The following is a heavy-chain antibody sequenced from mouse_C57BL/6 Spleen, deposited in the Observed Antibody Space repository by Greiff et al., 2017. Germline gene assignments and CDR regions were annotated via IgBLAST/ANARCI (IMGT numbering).Heavy chain of an antibody. V-gene: IGHV1-50*01. CDR1: GYTFTSYW. CDR3: AAITTVVATRDAMDY. J-gene: IGHJ4*01. D-gene: IGHD1-1*01. CDR2: LDPSDSYT. Sequence: QVQLQQPGAELVKPGASVKLSCKASGYTFTSYWMQWVKQRPGQGLEWIGELDPSDSYTNYNQKFKGKAPLTVDTSSSTAYMQLSSLTSEDSAVYYCAAITTVVATRDAMDYWGQGTSVTVSS.